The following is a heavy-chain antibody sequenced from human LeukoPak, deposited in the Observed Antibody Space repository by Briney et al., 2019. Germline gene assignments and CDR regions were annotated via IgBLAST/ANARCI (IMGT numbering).Heavy chain of an antibody. CDR1: GGSISSGSYY. D-gene: IGHD3-10*01. CDR3: ARVRVRGVILTYYFDY. J-gene: IGHJ4*02. Sequence: SETLSLTCTVSGGSISSGSYYWSWIRQPAGKGLEWIGRIYTSGSTNYNPSLKSRVTISVDTSKNQFSLKLSSVTAADTAVYYCARVRVRGVILTYYFDYWGQGTLVTVSS. V-gene: IGHV4-61*02. CDR2: IYTSGST.